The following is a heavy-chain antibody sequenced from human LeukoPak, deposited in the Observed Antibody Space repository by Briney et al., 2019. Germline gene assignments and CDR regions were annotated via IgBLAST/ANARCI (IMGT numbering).Heavy chain of an antibody. J-gene: IGHJ4*02. Sequence: GGSLRLSCAASGFTVSSNYMSWVRQAPGKGLEGVAVIWYGGSNKYYADSVKGRFTISRDNSKNTLYLQMNSLRAEDTAVYYCAKGAGDQAFDYWGQGTLVTVSS. CDR3: AKGAGDQAFDY. CDR1: GFTVSSNY. D-gene: IGHD4-17*01. CDR2: IWYGGSNK. V-gene: IGHV3-30*02.